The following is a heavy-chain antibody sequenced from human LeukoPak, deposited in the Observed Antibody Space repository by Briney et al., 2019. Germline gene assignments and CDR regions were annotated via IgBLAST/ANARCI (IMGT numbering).Heavy chain of an antibody. Sequence: GGSLRLSCAASGFTFSSNYMSWVRQAPGKGLEWVSIIYSSRGTYYADSVKGRFTISRDNSKNTLYLQMNSLRAEDTAVYYCAKVYSSGWYYFDYWGQGTLVTVSS. D-gene: IGHD6-19*01. CDR1: GFTFSSNY. CDR2: IYSSRGT. J-gene: IGHJ4*02. CDR3: AKVYSSGWYYFDY. V-gene: IGHV3-53*01.